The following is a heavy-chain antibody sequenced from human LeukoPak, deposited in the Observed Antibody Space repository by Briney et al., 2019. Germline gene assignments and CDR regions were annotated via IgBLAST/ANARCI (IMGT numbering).Heavy chain of an antibody. D-gene: IGHD3-22*01. J-gene: IGHJ4*02. CDR3: AGHQPYYYDSSGSEPFDY. V-gene: IGHV4-30-2*01. CDR2: IYHSGST. Sequence: PSQTLSLTCAVSGGSISSGGYSWSWIRQPPGKGLEWIGYIYHSGSTYYNPSLKSRVTISVDRSKNQFSLKLSSVTAADTAVYYCAGHQPYYYDSSGSEPFDYWGQGTLVTVSS. CDR1: GGSISSGGYS.